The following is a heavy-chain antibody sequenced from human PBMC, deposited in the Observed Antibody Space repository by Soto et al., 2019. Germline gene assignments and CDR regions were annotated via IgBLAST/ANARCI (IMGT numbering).Heavy chain of an antibody. Sequence: QVHLVQSGAEVKKPGASVKVSCQGSGYAFTTYGITWVRQAPGQGLEWMGWISAHNGNTNYAQKLQGRVTVTRDTSTXTAXMEXXXXXXXXXXXXYCARGRYGDYWGQGALVTVSS. J-gene: IGHJ4*02. V-gene: IGHV1-18*01. CDR1: GYAFTTYG. CDR2: ISAHNGNT. D-gene: IGHD1-26*01. CDR3: ARGRYGDY.